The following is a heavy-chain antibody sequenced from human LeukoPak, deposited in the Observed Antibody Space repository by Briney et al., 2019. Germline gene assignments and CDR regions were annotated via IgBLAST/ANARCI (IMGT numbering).Heavy chain of an antibody. CDR1: GGTFSSYA. D-gene: IGHD6-13*01. Sequence: ASVKVSCKASGGTFSSYAISWVRQAPGQGLEWMGGIIPIFGTANYAQKFQGRVTITADESTSTAYMELSSLRSEDTAVYYCARVRGIAAGGGAYDAFDVCGQPTMVTVSS. J-gene: IGHJ3*01. CDR3: ARVRGIAAGGGAYDAFDV. V-gene: IGHV1-69*13. CDR2: IIPIFGTA.